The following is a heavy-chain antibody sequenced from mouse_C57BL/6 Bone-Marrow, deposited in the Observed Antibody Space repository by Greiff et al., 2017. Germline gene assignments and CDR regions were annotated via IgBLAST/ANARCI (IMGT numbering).Heavy chain of an antibody. Sequence: QVQLQQPGAELVKPGASVKLSCKASGYTFTSYWMHWVKQRPGRGLEWIGRIDPNSGGTKYNEKFKSKATLTVDKPSSTAYMQLSSLTSEDSAVNYCAREGYYGSSYVDYFDYWGQGTTLTVSA. D-gene: IGHD1-1*01. V-gene: IGHV1-72*01. CDR3: AREGYYGSSYVDYFDY. CDR1: GYTFTSYW. CDR2: IDPNSGGT. J-gene: IGHJ2*01.